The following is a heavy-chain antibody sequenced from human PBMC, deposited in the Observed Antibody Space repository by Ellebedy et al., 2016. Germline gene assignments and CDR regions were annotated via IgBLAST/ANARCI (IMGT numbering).Heavy chain of an antibody. Sequence: LSLTXTVSGYSISSGYYWGWIRQPPGKGLEWVAVIWYDGSNKYYADSVKGRFTISRDNSKNTLYLQMNSLRAEDTAVYYCARVIKVPQGDLLSPWGQGTLVTVSS. J-gene: IGHJ4*02. V-gene: IGHV3-33*08. D-gene: IGHD2-21*02. CDR3: ARVIKVPQGDLLSP. CDR1: GYSISSGYY. CDR2: IWYDGSNK.